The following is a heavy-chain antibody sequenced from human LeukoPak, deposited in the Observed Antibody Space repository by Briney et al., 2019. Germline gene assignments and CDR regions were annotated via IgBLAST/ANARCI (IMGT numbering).Heavy chain of an antibody. V-gene: IGHV3-11*01. CDR3: ARSGNYGDFDH. CDR2: VSSSGNII. CDR1: GFIFSDYY. D-gene: IGHD4-17*01. Sequence: GGSLRLSCEASGFIFSDYYMNWIRQAPGKGLEWVPSVSSSGNIIQYADSVKGRFTISRDNAKNALCLQMNSLRVDDTAVYFCARSGNYGDFDHWGQGTLVTVSS. J-gene: IGHJ4*02.